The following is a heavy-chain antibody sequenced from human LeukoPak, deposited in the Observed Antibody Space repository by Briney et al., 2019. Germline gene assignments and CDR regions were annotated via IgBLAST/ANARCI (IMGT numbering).Heavy chain of an antibody. CDR2: IYYSGST. J-gene: IGHJ5*02. CDR3: ARGTPYCSSTSCSNWFDP. Sequence: SETLSLTCTVSGGSISSYYWSWIRQPPGKRLEWIGYIYYSGSTNYNPSLKSRVTISVDTSKNQFSLKLSSVTAADTAVYYCARGTPYCSSTSCSNWFDPWGQGTLVTVSS. CDR1: GGSISSYY. D-gene: IGHD2-2*01. V-gene: IGHV4-59*01.